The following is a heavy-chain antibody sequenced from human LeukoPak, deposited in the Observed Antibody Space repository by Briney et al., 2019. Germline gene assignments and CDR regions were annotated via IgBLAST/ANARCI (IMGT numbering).Heavy chain of an antibody. D-gene: IGHD1-26*01. CDR3: ARGRRSYGIQGY. J-gene: IGHJ4*02. Sequence: PSETLSLTCTVSGGSISSHYWSWIRQPPGKGLEWIGYIYYSGSTNYNPSLKSRVTMSVDTSKNQFSLKLSSVTAADTAVYYCARGRRSYGIQGYWGQGTLVTVSS. V-gene: IGHV4-59*11. CDR1: GGSISSHY. CDR2: IYYSGST.